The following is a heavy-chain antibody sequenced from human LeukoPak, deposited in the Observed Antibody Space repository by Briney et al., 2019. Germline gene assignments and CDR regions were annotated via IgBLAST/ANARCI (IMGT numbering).Heavy chain of an antibody. J-gene: IGHJ6*02. V-gene: IGHV3-9*01. D-gene: IGHD2-21*01. CDR3: AKEYSVVVYYGMDV. Sequence: GGSLRLSCAASGFTFDDYAMHWVRQAPGKGLEWVSGISWNSGSIGYADSVKGRFTISRDNAKNSLYLQMNSLRAEDTALYYCAKEYSVVVYYGMDVWGQGTTVTVSS. CDR1: GFTFDDYA. CDR2: ISWNSGSI.